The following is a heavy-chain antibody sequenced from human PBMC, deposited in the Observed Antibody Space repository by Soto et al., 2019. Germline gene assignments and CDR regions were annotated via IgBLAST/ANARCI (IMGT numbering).Heavy chain of an antibody. D-gene: IGHD5-18*01. CDR3: ARALIQLWPHYYYGMYV. J-gene: IGHJ6*02. CDR2: IYYSGNT. CDR1: GGSISSGDYY. Sequence: QVQLQESGPGLVKPSQTLSLTCTVSGGSISSGDYYWSWIRQPPGKGLDWIGYIYYSGNTYYNPSLRSRATITVDTSKNQFSLKLSSVTAADTAVYYCARALIQLWPHYYYGMYVWGQGTTVTVSS. V-gene: IGHV4-30-4*01.